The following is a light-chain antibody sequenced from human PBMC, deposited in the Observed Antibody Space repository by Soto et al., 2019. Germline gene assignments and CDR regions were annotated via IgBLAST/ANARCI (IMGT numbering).Light chain of an antibody. CDR2: NND. CDR1: ISNMGTNT. J-gene: IGLJ3*02. V-gene: IGLV1-44*01. CDR3: IVWDDILNGWV. Sequence: QSVLTQPPSASGTPGQRVTISCSGSISNMGTNTVNWCQQLPGTAPKLLIYNNDQRPSGVPDRFSGSNSGDSASLAISGLQSEDEGDYYCIVWDDILNGWVFGGGTKLTVL.